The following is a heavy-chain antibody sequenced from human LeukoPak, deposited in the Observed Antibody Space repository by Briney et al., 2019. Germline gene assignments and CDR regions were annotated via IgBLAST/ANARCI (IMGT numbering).Heavy chain of an antibody. CDR2: INPTSGGI. J-gene: IGHJ4*02. CDR1: TFTGHN. D-gene: IGHD5-12*01. CDR3: ARDRLDIVTTIIFDY. V-gene: IGHV1-2*02. Sequence: GASVKVSCKHTFTGHNIHWVRQAPGQGLEFVGWINPTSGGIGYAQKFQGRVTMTTDTSTSTAYMELRSLRSDDTAVYYCARDRLDIVTTIIFDYWGQGTLVTVSS.